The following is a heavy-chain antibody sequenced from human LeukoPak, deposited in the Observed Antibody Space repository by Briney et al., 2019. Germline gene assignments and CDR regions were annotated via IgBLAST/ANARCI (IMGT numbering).Heavy chain of an antibody. D-gene: IGHD3-22*01. CDR2: ISGSGGST. CDR3: AKVDYYDSSSYYRFFDY. CDR1: GFTFRNYA. Sequence: GGSLRLSWAASGFTFRNYAMGWVRQAPGKGLEWVSFISGSGGSTYYADSVKGRFTISRDNSKNTLYLQMNSLRAEDTAVYYCAKVDYYDSSSYYRFFDYWGQGTLVTVSS. J-gene: IGHJ4*02. V-gene: IGHV3-23*01.